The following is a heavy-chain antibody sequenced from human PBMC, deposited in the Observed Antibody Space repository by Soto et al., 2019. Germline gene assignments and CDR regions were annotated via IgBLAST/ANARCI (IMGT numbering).Heavy chain of an antibody. V-gene: IGHV4-59*01. CDR2: IHYSGST. Sequence: PSETLSLTCTVSGGSLSGYYWSWIRQPPGKGLEWIGYIHYSGSTSPNPSLRSRVTISVDTSTSQFSLNLSSVTAADTAVYYCARYDFSSGYFDYWGQGTPVTSPQ. CDR3: ARYDFSSGYFDY. D-gene: IGHD3-3*01. J-gene: IGHJ4*02. CDR1: GGSLSGYY.